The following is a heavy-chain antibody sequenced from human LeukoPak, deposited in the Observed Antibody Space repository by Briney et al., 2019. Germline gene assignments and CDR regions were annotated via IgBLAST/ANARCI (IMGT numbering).Heavy chain of an antibody. J-gene: IGHJ4*02. V-gene: IGHV1-46*01. D-gene: IGHD3-22*01. CDR1: GYTFTSYY. CDR3: ARDSYYYDSSGYDIDY. CDR2: INPSGGST. Sequence: ASVKVSCKASGYTFTSYYMHWVRQAPGQGLEWMGIINPSGGSTSYAQKFQGRVTMTRDTSTSTVYMELSSLRSEDTAVYYCARDSYYYDSSGYDIDYWGQGTLVTVSS.